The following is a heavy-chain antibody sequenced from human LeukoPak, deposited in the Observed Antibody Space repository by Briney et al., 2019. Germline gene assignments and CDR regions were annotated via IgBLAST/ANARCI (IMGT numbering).Heavy chain of an antibody. CDR2: IYYSGST. CDR3: ARHQSSPPDNWFDP. J-gene: IGHJ5*02. Sequence: PSETLSLTCTVSGGSISSSSYYWGWIRQPPGKGLEWIGSIYYSGSTYSNPSLKSLVTISVDTFRNQFSLKLSSVTAADTAVYYCARHQSSPPDNWFDPWGQGTLVTASS. CDR1: GGSISSSSYY. V-gene: IGHV4-39*01. D-gene: IGHD6-19*01.